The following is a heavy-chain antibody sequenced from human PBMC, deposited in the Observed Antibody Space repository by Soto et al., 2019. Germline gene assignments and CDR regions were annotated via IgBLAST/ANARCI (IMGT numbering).Heavy chain of an antibody. CDR3: VREWLLLNDRPDQYYGLDV. J-gene: IGHJ6*02. V-gene: IGHV1-46*01. Sequence: QVQLVQSGAEVKKPGASVKVSCRASGYTFTNYYMHWVRQAPGQGLEWMGIIHPIVGSTSYAKKFKGLVTLTRAMSTSTVYMELTSLRADDTAVYYGVREWLLLNDRPDQYYGLDVWGQGTKVIVSS. CDR2: IHPIVGST. CDR1: GYTFTNYY. D-gene: IGHD5-12*01.